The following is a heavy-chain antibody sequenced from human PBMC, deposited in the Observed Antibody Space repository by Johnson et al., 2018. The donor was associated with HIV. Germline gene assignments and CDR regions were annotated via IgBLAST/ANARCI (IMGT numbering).Heavy chain of an antibody. J-gene: IGHJ3*02. CDR3: AKFLPGHDAFDI. Sequence: VQLVESGGGVVRPGGSLRLSCAASGFTFSSYAMSWVRQAPGKGLEWVSAISGSGGSTYYADSVKGRFTISRANSKNTLYLQMNSLRAEDTAVYYCAKFLPGHDAFDIWGQGTMVTVSS. D-gene: IGHD1-14*01. CDR1: GFTFSSYA. V-gene: IGHV3-23*04. CDR2: ISGSGGST.